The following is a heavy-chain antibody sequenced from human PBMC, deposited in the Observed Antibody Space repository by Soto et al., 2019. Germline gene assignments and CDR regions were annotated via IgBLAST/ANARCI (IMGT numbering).Heavy chain of an antibody. V-gene: IGHV3-7*04. CDR2: IKQDGSEK. Sequence: EVQLVESGGGLVQPGGSLRISCGASGFIFSSYWMSWVRQAPGKGLEWVANIKQDGSEKYYVDSVKGRFTISRDNAKNSLYLQMNRLRAEDTAVYYCARSQMAAFAYWGPGTLVTVSS. CDR3: ARSQMAAFAY. CDR1: GFIFSSYW. J-gene: IGHJ4*02. D-gene: IGHD2-8*01.